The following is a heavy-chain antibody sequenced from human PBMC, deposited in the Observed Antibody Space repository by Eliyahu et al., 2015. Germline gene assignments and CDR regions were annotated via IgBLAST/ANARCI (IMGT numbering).Heavy chain of an antibody. J-gene: IGHJ3*02. Sequence: QITLKESGPTLVKPTQTLTLTCTFSGFSLXTSGVXVXWXRQPPGKAXEWLALIYWDDDKRYSPSLKSRLTITKDTSKNQVVLTMTNMDPVDTATYYCAHRRDTGITGTQYYAFDIWGQGTMVTVSS. V-gene: IGHV2-5*02. D-gene: IGHD1-20*01. CDR2: IYWDDDK. CDR3: AHRRDTGITGTQYYAFDI. CDR1: GFSLXTSGVX.